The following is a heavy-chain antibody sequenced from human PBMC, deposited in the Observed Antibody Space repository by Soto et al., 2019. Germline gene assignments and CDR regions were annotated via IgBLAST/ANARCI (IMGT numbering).Heavy chain of an antibody. D-gene: IGHD6-6*01. CDR1: GFTFSSYS. CDR2: ISSSSSYI. V-gene: IGHV3-21*01. CDR3: ARDQWHRRSSDLYYFDY. Sequence: VSLRLSCAASGFTFSSYSMNWVRQAPGKGLEWVSSISSSSSYIYYADSVKGRFTISRDNAKNSLYLQMNSLRAEDTAVYYCARDQWHRRSSDLYYFDYWGQGTLVTVSS. J-gene: IGHJ4*02.